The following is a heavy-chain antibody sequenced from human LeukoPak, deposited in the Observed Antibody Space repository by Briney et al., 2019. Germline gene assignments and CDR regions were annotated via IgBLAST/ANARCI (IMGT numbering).Heavy chain of an antibody. J-gene: IGHJ4*02. Sequence: ASVKVSCKASGYTFTGYYMHWVRQAPGQGLEWMGWINPNSGGTNYAQKFQGRVTMTRDTSISTAYMELSRLRSDDTAVYYCARVDSSGWYDFVDYWGQGTLVTASS. CDR1: GYTFTGYY. D-gene: IGHD6-19*01. V-gene: IGHV1-2*02. CDR3: ARVDSSGWYDFVDY. CDR2: INPNSGGT.